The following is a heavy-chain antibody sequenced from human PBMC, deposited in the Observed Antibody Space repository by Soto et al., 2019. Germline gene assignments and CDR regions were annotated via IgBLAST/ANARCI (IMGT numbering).Heavy chain of an antibody. D-gene: IGHD2-15*01. J-gene: IGHJ4*02. CDR3: ARDDCRGGSCYLDY. CDR1: GYTFTGYY. Sequence: ASVKVSCKASGYTFTGYYMHWVRQAPGQGLEWMGWINPNSGGTNYAQKFQGRVTMTRDTSINTAYMELSRLRSDDTAVYYCARDDCRGGSCYLDYWGQGTLVTVSS. CDR2: INPNSGGT. V-gene: IGHV1-2*02.